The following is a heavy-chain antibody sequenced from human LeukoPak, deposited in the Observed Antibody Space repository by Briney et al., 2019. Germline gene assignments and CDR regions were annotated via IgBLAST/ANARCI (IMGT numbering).Heavy chain of an antibody. V-gene: IGHV3-48*03. Sequence: GGALRLSCAASGFTFRSYEMNWVRPAPGEGVGWVSYISSSGSTIYYADSVKGRFTISRDNSKNTLYLQMNSLRAEDTAVYYCARDTDSSGYYINFDYWGQGTLVTVSS. CDR3: ARDTDSSGYYINFDY. J-gene: IGHJ4*02. CDR1: GFTFRSYE. CDR2: ISSSGSTI. D-gene: IGHD3-22*01.